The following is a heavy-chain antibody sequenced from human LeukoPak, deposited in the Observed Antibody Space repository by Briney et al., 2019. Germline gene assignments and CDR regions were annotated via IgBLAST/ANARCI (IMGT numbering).Heavy chain of an antibody. CDR3: AKDLYYGSSAALED. CDR1: GFNFSSHT. CDR2: TSGSGGSS. V-gene: IGHV3-23*01. D-gene: IGHD3-22*01. J-gene: IGHJ4*02. Sequence: GASLRLSCAASGFNFSSHTRSWVPQAPGKGLEWVSATSGSGGSSYYADSVKGRFTISRDNSKNKLYLQMNSLRAEDTAVYYCAKDLYYGSSAALEDWGQGTLVTVSS.